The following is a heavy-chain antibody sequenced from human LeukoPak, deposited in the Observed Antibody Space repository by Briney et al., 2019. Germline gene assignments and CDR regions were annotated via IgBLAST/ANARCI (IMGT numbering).Heavy chain of an antibody. D-gene: IGHD1-1*01. CDR1: GGTFSSYA. V-gene: IGHV1-69*06. Sequence: SVEVSCKASGGTFSSYAISWVRQAPGQGLEWMGGIIPIFGTANYAQKFQGRVTITADKSTSTAYMELSSLRSEDTAVYYCARDQGWKDYYYYYMDVWGKGTTVTVSS. CDR2: IIPIFGTA. CDR3: ARDQGWKDYYYYYMDV. J-gene: IGHJ6*03.